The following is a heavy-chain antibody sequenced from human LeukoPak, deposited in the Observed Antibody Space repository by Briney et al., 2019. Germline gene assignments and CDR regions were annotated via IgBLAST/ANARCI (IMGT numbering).Heavy chain of an antibody. Sequence: GGSLRLSCAASGFTVSSNYMSWVRQAPGKGLEWVSVIYSGGSTYYADSVKGRFTISRDNSKNTLYLQMNSLRAEDTAVYYCARAELILTGYYNHDYWGQGTLVTVSS. D-gene: IGHD3-9*01. CDR2: IYSGGST. J-gene: IGHJ4*02. CDR1: GFTVSSNY. V-gene: IGHV3-66*01. CDR3: ARAELILTGYYNHDY.